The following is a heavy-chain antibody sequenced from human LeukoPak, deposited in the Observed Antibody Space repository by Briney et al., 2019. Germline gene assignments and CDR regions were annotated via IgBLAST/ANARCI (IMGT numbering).Heavy chain of an antibody. J-gene: IGHJ5*02. CDR1: GFTVSTNH. D-gene: IGHD1-26*01. CDR3: ATEEGRWEWFDP. V-gene: IGHV3-66*01. CDR2: IYDGEST. Sequence: AGGSLRLSCAASGFTVSTNHMSWVRQAPGKGLEWVSVIYDGESTQYADSVKGRFIISRDNSKNTLYLQMNSLRVEDTAVYYCATEEGRWEWFDPRGQGTLVTVSS.